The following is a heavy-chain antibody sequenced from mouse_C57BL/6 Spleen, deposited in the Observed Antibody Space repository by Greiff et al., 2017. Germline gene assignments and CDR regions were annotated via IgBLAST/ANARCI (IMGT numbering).Heavy chain of an antibody. D-gene: IGHD1-1*02. V-gene: IGHV5-4*01. J-gene: IGHJ3*01. Sequence: VQLQQSGGGLVKPGGSLKLSCAASGFTFSSYAMSWVRQTPEKRLEWVATISDGGSYTYYPDNVKGRFTISRDNAKNNLYLQMSHLKSEDTAMYYCAREGSPWFAYWGQGTLVTVSA. CDR1: GFTFSSYA. CDR2: ISDGGSYT. CDR3: AREGSPWFAY.